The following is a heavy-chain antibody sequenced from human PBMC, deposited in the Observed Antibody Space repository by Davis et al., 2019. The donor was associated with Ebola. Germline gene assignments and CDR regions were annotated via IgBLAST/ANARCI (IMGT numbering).Heavy chain of an antibody. V-gene: IGHV4-4*02. J-gene: IGHJ4*02. D-gene: IGHD6-19*01. Sequence: MPSETLSLTCAVSGDSISSSNWWSWVRQPPGKGLEWIGEICHSGSTNYSPSLKSRVTISVDTSKNQFSLKLSSVTAADTAVYYCARTTRASGWFLDYWGQGALVTVSS. CDR1: GDSISSSNW. CDR2: ICHSGST. CDR3: ARTTRASGWFLDY.